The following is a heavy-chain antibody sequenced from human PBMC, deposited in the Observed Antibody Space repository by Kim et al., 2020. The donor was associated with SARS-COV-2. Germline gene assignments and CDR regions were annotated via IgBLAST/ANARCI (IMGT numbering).Heavy chain of an antibody. CDR1: GYNFATHT. CDR3: ARDRVRDGHPNFDY. J-gene: IGHJ4*02. V-gene: IGHV1-3*04. CDR2: IDSANGDS. D-gene: IGHD2-8*01. Sequence: ASVKVSCKASGYNFATHTLHWMRRAPGQRFEWVGWIDSANGDSSSAQQFKGRVTVTMDTSASTAYMELGSLRSEDTAVYFCARDRVRDGHPNFDYWGQGTLVTVS.